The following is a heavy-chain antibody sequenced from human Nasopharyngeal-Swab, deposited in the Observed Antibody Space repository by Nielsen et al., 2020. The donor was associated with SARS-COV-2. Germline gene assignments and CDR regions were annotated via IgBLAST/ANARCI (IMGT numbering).Heavy chain of an antibody. Sequence: GGSLRLSCGASGFTLSSNWMSWVRQAPGKGLEWVANIKPDGSEKNYVDSVKGRFTISRDNAKNSLYLQMNSLRAEDTAVYYCARDQTFFVAAAGTLLPYYYYYYYMDVWGKGTTVTVSS. CDR1: GFTLSSNW. D-gene: IGHD6-13*01. J-gene: IGHJ6*03. V-gene: IGHV3-7*01. CDR3: ARDQTFFVAAAGTLLPYYYYYYYMDV. CDR2: IKPDGSEK.